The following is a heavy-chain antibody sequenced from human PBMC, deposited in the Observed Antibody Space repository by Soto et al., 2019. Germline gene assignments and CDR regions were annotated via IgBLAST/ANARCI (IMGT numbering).Heavy chain of an antibody. D-gene: IGHD3-3*01. CDR1: GGSISSGGYY. J-gene: IGHJ4*02. CDR3: ARDSSRFLEWDEKTGWYYFDY. V-gene: IGHV4-31*01. Sequence: QVQLQESGPGLVKPSQTLSLTCTVSGGSISSGGYYWSWIRQHPGKGLEWIGYIYYSGSTYYNPSLXXXVTISVDTSKXXFXLXXSSVTAADTAVYYCARDSSRFLEWDEKTGWYYFDYWGQGTLVTVSS. CDR2: IYYSGST.